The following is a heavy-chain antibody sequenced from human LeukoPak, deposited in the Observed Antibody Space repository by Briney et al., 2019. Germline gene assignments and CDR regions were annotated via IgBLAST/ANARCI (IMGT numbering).Heavy chain of an antibody. V-gene: IGHV3-43*02. D-gene: IGHD6-13*01. J-gene: IGHJ4*02. CDR3: AKDMAPYSSSSESLEY. CDR1: GFTFDDYA. CDR2: ISGDGGST. Sequence: GGSLRLSCAASGFTFDDYAMHWVRQAPGKGLEWVSLISGDGGSTYYIDSVMGRFTISRDNSKNSLYLQMNSLRTEDTALYYCAKDMAPYSSSSESLEYWGQGTLVTVSS.